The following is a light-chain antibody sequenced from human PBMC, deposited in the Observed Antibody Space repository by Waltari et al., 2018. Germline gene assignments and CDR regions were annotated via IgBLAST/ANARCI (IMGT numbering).Light chain of an antibody. CDR1: QSVSSN. J-gene: IGKJ3*01. CDR3: HQYNNWPPLFT. Sequence: EVVMTQSPATLSVSPGDRATLSCRASQSVSSNFTWYQPKPGQAPRLLIYGASTRATGIPARFSGNGSGTEFTLTISSLQSEAFAVYYCHQYNNWPPLFTFGPGTKVDMK. CDR2: GAS. V-gene: IGKV3D-15*01.